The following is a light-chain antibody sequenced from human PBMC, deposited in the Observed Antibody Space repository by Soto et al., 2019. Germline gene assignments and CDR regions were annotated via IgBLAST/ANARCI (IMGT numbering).Light chain of an antibody. CDR3: LQHNHFPWT. CDR2: GAS. J-gene: IGKJ1*01. V-gene: IGKV1-17*01. CDR1: QGIRKD. Sequence: QMTQSPSSLSASVGDSVTITCRASQGIRKDLGWYQQKPGKAPQRLIYGASFLPTGVPSRFSGSGSGTEFTLTISSLQPEDFATYFCLQHNHFPWTFGQGTKV.